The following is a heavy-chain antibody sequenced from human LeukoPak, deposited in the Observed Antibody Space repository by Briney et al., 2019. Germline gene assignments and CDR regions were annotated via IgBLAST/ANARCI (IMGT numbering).Heavy chain of an antibody. CDR1: GGSISSYY. CDR2: IYYSGST. V-gene: IGHV4-59*01. D-gene: IGHD3-22*01. J-gene: IGHJ4*02. CDR3: ARGQDYYDSSGSKNYYFDY. Sequence: SETLSLTCTVSGGSISSYYWSWIRQPPGKGLEWIGYIYYSGSTNYNPSLKSRVTISVDTSTNQFSLKLSSVTAADTAVYYCARGQDYYDSSGSKNYYFDYWGQGTLVTVSS.